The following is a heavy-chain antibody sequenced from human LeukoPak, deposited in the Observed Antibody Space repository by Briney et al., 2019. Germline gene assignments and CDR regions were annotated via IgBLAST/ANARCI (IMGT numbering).Heavy chain of an antibody. CDR1: GYTFTGYY. D-gene: IGHD2-2*01. V-gene: IGHV1-2*02. Sequence: ASVKVSCKASGYTFTGYYMHWVRQALGQGLEWMGWINPNSGGTNYAQKFQGRVTMTRDTSISTAYMELSRLRSDDTAVYYCAREATAKYCSSTSCYSRFDPWGQGTLVTVSS. CDR3: AREATAKYCSSTSCYSRFDP. J-gene: IGHJ5*02. CDR2: INPNSGGT.